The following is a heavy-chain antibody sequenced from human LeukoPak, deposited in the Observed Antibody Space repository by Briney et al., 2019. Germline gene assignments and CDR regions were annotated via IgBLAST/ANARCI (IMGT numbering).Heavy chain of an antibody. V-gene: IGHV3-7*01. CDR3: ARGPTRANSTDY. D-gene: IGHD2/OR15-2a*01. CDR2: IKQDGSEK. J-gene: IGHJ4*02. Sequence: GGSLRLSCAASGFTCSSYWMSWVRQAPGKGLEWVANIKQDGSEKYYVDSVKGRFTISRDNAKNSLYLQMNSLRAEDTAVYYCARGPTRANSTDYWGQGALVTVSS. CDR1: GFTCSSYW.